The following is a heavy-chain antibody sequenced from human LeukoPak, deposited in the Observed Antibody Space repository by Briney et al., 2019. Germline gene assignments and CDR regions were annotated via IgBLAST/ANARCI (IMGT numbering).Heavy chain of an antibody. V-gene: IGHV1-8*01. D-gene: IGHD3-9*01. J-gene: IGHJ6*02. CDR1: GYTFTSYD. Sequence: ASVKVSCKASGYTFTSYDIHWVRQATGQGLEWMGWMNPNSGNTGYAQKFQGRVTMTRNTSISTAYMELSSLRSEGTAVYYCARAPRYYDILTGGYYYYGMDVWGQGTTVTVSS. CDR3: ARAPRYYDILTGGYYYYGMDV. CDR2: MNPNSGNT.